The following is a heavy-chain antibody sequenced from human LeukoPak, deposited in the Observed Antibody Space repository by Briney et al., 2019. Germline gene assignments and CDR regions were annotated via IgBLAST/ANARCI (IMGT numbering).Heavy chain of an antibody. CDR2: IYTSGST. D-gene: IGHD3-22*01. Sequence: PSETLSLTCTVSGGSISSYYRSWIRHPAGKGLEWMGRIYTSGSTNYNPSLKSRVTISVDTSKNQFSLKLSSVTAADTAVYYCAREGDYYDTSGILDYWGQGTLVTVSS. V-gene: IGHV4-4*07. CDR1: GGSISSYY. J-gene: IGHJ4*02. CDR3: AREGDYYDTSGILDY.